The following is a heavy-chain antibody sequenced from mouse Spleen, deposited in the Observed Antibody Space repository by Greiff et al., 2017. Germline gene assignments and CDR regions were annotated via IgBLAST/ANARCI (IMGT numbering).Heavy chain of an antibody. V-gene: IGHV10-3*01. D-gene: IGHD1-1*01. CDR3: VRDAFTTVVARGYFDV. Sequence: EVKLVESGGGLVQPKGSLKLSCAASGFTFNTYAMHWVRQAPGKGLEWVARIRSKSSNYATYYADSVKDRFTISRDDSQSMLYLQMNNLKTEDTAMYYCVRDAFTTVVARGYFDVWGTGTTVTVSS. CDR1: GFTFNTYA. J-gene: IGHJ1*03. CDR2: IRSKSSNYAT.